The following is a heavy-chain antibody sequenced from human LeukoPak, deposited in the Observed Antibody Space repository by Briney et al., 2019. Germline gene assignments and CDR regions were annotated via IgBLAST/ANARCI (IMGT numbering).Heavy chain of an antibody. D-gene: IGHD2-2*01. CDR3: ARDGGYCSSTSCYEFNWFDP. CDR1: GYTFTGYY. Sequence: ASVKVSCKASGYTFTGYYMHWVRQAPGQGLEWMGRINPNSGGTNYAQKFQGRVTMTRDTSISTAYMELSRLRSDDTAVCYCARDGGYCSSTSCYEFNWFDPWGQGTLVTVSS. J-gene: IGHJ5*02. CDR2: INPNSGGT. V-gene: IGHV1-2*06.